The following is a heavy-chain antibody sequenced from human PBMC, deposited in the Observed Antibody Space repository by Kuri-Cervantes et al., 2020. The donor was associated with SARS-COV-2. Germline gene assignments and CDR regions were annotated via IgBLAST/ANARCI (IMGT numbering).Heavy chain of an antibody. CDR3: AKADWANYYYYYGMDV. CDR1: GFTFDDYA. D-gene: IGHD3-9*01. V-gene: IGHV3-23*01. CDR2: ISGSGGST. Sequence: GGSLRLSCAASGFTFDDYAMHWVRQAPGKGLEWVSAISGSGGSTYYADSVKGRFTISRDNSKNTLYLQMNSLRAEDTAVYYCAKADWANYYYYYGMDVWGQGTTVTVSS. J-gene: IGHJ6*02.